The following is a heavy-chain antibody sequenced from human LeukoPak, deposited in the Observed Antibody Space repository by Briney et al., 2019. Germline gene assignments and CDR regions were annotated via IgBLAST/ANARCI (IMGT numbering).Heavy chain of an antibody. D-gene: IGHD6-13*01. Sequence: SETLSLTCTVSGGSISSYYWSWIRQPPGEGLEWIGYIYYSGSTNYNPSLKSRVTISVDTSKNQFSLKLSSVTAADTAVYYCARQTIAAADYYFDYWGQGTLVTVSS. CDR1: GGSISSYY. J-gene: IGHJ4*02. V-gene: IGHV4-59*08. CDR2: IYYSGST. CDR3: ARQTIAAADYYFDY.